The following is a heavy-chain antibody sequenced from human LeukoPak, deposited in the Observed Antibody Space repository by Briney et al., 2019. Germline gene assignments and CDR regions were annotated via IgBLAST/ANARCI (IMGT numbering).Heavy chain of an antibody. CDR3: AKSGYNRFDY. CDR1: GFTFSSYW. J-gene: IGHJ4*02. D-gene: IGHD5-24*01. Sequence: GGSLRLSCAASGFTFSSYWMSWVRQAPGKGLEWVANIKQDGSEKYYVDSVKGRFTISRDSSKNTLYLQMNSLRAEDTAVYYCAKSGYNRFDYWGQGTLVTVSS. V-gene: IGHV3-7*03. CDR2: IKQDGSEK.